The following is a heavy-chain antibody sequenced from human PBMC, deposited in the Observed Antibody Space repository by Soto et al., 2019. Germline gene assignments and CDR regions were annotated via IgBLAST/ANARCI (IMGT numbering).Heavy chain of an antibody. D-gene: IGHD6-6*01. CDR3: ARVGAARLLYYYGMDV. V-gene: IGHV1-69*01. CDR2: IIPIFGTA. CDR1: GGTFSSYA. Sequence: QVQLVQSGAEVKKPGSSVKVSCKAYGGTFSSYAISWVRQAPGQGLEWMGGIIPIFGTANYAQKFQGRVTITADESTSTAYMELSSLRSEDTAVYYCARVGAARLLYYYGMDVWGQGTTVTVSS. J-gene: IGHJ6*02.